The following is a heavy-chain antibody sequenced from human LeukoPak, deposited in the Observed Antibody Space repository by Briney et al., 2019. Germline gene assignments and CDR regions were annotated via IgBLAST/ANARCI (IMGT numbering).Heavy chain of an antibody. Sequence: SENLSLTCTVSGGSISSYYWSWIRQPAGKGLEWIGRIYTSGSTNYNPSLKSRVTMSVDTSKNQFSLKLSSVTAADTAVYYCARDGVTADAFDIWGQGTMVTVSS. V-gene: IGHV4-4*07. CDR2: IYTSGST. J-gene: IGHJ3*02. CDR1: GGSISSYY. D-gene: IGHD2-8*01. CDR3: ARDGVTADAFDI.